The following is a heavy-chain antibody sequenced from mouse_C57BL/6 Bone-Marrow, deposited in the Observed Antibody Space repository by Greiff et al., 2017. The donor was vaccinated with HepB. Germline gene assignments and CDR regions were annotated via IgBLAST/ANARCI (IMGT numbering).Heavy chain of an antibody. D-gene: IGHD3-2*02. Sequence: VQLQQPGTELVKPGASVKLSCKASGYTFTSYWMHWVKQRPGQGLEWIGNINPSNGGTNYNEKFKSKATLTVDKSSSTAYMQLSSLTSEDSAVYYCARSTAQAEYYFDYWGQGTTLTVAA. CDR2: INPSNGGT. J-gene: IGHJ2*01. V-gene: IGHV1-53*01. CDR3: ARSTAQAEYYFDY. CDR1: GYTFTSYW.